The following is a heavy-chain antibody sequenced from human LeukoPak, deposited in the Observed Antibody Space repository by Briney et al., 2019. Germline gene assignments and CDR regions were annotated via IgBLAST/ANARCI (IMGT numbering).Heavy chain of an antibody. CDR2: IRYDGSNK. V-gene: IGHV3-30*02. Sequence: GGSLRLSCAASGFTFSSYGMHWVRQAPGKGLEWVAFIRYDGSNKYYADSVKGRFTISRDNSKNTLYLQMNSLRAEDTAVYYCAKDHYRSTYFDYWDQGTLVTVSS. CDR3: AKDHYRSTYFDY. CDR1: GFTFSSYG. J-gene: IGHJ4*02. D-gene: IGHD3-10*01.